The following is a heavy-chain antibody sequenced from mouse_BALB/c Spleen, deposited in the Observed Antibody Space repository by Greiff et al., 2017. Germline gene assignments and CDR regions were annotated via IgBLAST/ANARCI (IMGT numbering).Heavy chain of an antibody. CDR1: GFSLTSYG. CDR3: ARDGWLLRGYFDY. Sequence: VKLMESGPGLVAPSQSLSITCTVSGFSLTSYGVHWVRQPPGKGLEWLGVIWAGGSTNYNSALMSRLSISKDNSKSQVFLKMNSLQTDDTAMYYCARDGWLLRGYFDYWGQGTTLTVSS. D-gene: IGHD2-3*01. J-gene: IGHJ2*01. V-gene: IGHV2-9*02. CDR2: IWAGGST.